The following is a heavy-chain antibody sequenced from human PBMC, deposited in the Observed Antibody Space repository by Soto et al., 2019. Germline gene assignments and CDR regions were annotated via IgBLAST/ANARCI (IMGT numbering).Heavy chain of an antibody. CDR2: ISGSGGST. CDR3: AKDQGDYYYDSSGYYPLDY. J-gene: IGHJ4*02. D-gene: IGHD3-22*01. CDR1: GFTFSSYA. V-gene: IGHV3-23*01. Sequence: GGSLRLSCAASGFTFSSYAMSWVRQAPGKGLEWVSAISGSGGSTYYADSVKGRFTISRDNSKNTLYLQMNSLRAEDTAVYYCAKDQGDYYYDSSGYYPLDYWGQGTLVTV.